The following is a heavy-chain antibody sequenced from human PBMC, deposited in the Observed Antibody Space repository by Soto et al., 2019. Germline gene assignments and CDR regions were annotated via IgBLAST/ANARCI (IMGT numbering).Heavy chain of an antibody. Sequence: LETLSLTCAVYGGSFSGYYWSWIRQPPGKGLEWIGEINHSGSTNYNPSLKSRVTISVDTSKNQFSLKLSSVTAADTAVYYCARARYSGYDYAYWGQGTLVTVSS. V-gene: IGHV4-34*01. CDR2: INHSGST. CDR1: GGSFSGYY. CDR3: ARARYSGYDYAY. D-gene: IGHD5-12*01. J-gene: IGHJ4*02.